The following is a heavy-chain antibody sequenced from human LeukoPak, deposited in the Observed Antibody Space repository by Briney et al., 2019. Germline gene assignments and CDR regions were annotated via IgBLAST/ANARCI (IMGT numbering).Heavy chain of an antibody. D-gene: IGHD3-22*01. CDR3: AKVLTYYYDSSGLNDY. J-gene: IGHJ4*02. CDR2: ISGSGGST. CDR1: GFTFSSYA. V-gene: IGHV3-23*01. Sequence: PGGSLRLSCAASGFTFSSYAMSWVRQAPGEGLEWVSAISGSGGSTYYADSVKGRFTISRDNSKNTLYLQMNSLRAEDTAVYYCAKVLTYYYDSSGLNDYWGQGTLVTVSS.